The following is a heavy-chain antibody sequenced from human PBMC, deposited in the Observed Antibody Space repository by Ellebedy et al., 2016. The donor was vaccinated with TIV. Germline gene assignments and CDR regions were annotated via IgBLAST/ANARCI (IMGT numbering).Heavy chain of an antibody. J-gene: IGHJ4*02. CDR1: GFTFSSYA. V-gene: IGHV3-23*01. D-gene: IGHD1-20*01. CDR2: ISGSGDTT. CDR3: AKVRSNWNYFDY. Sequence: GGSLRLSCAASGFTFSSYAMSWVRQAPGKGLEWVSAISGSGDTTYYADSVKGRFTISRDSSKYTLYLQMNSLRAEDTAVYYCAKVRSNWNYFDYWGQGTLVTVSS.